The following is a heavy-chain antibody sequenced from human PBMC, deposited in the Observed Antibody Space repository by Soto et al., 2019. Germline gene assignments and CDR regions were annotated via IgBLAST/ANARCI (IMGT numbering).Heavy chain of an antibody. CDR2: IWYDGSNK. Sequence: QVQLVESGGGVVQPGRSLRLSCAASGFTFSSYGMHWVRQAPGKGLEWVAVIWYDGSNKYYADSVKGRFTISRDNSKNTLYLQMNSLRAEDTAVYYCARDRGSSWYGNWFDPWGQGTLFTVSS. J-gene: IGHJ5*02. D-gene: IGHD6-13*01. CDR3: ARDRGSSWYGNWFDP. V-gene: IGHV3-33*01. CDR1: GFTFSSYG.